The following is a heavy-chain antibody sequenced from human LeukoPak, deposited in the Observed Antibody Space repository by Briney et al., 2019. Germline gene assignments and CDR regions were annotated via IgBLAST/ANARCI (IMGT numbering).Heavy chain of an antibody. D-gene: IGHD3-3*01. V-gene: IGHV3-15*01. J-gene: IGHJ5*02. CDR2: IKGKTNGETT. Sequence: GGSLRLSCAAYGFTFNNAWMSWVRQAPGKGLEWVGRIKGKTNGETTDYAAPVKGRFTISRDDSKKMLYLQMNSLKTEDTAVYYCTQDVAGYYDFTWFDPWGQGTLVTVSS. CDR3: TQDVAGYYDFTWFDP. CDR1: GFTFNNAW.